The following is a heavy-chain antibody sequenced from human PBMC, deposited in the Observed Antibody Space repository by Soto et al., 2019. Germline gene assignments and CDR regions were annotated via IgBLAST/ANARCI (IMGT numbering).Heavy chain of an antibody. CDR2: ISAYNGNT. CDR3: ARVHLWFGESDVGWFDP. V-gene: IGHV1-18*01. CDR1: GYTFTSYG. D-gene: IGHD3-10*01. Sequence: QVQLVQSGAEVKKPGASVKVSCKASGYTFTSYGISWVRQAPGQGLEWMVWISAYNGNTNYAQKLQGRITMTTDTSTSTDYMELGSLRSDDTAVYYCARVHLWFGESDVGWFDPWGQGTLVTVSS. J-gene: IGHJ5*02.